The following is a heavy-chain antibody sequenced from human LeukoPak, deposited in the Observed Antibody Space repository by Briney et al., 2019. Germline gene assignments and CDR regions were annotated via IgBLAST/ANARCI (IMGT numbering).Heavy chain of an antibody. D-gene: IGHD3-10*01. CDR2: IWYDGSNK. V-gene: IGHV3-33*01. CDR3: ARDGTKITMVRGVLSGGMDV. CDR1: GFTFSSYG. Sequence: GGSLRLSRAASGFTFSSYGMHWVRQAPGKGLEWVAVIWYDGSNKYYADSVKGRFTISRDNSKNTLYLQMNSLRAEDTAVYYCARDGTKITMVRGVLSGGMDVWGQGTTVTVSS. J-gene: IGHJ6*02.